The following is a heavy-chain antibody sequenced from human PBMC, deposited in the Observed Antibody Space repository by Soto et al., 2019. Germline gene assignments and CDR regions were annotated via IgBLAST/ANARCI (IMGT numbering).Heavy chain of an antibody. Sequence: GGSLRLSCAASGFSFITYAMSWVRQAPGKGLEWVSNIMHDGGEKYYVDSVKGRFTISRDNAQNTLYLQMNSLRAEDTAVYYCARAPAYMDVWGKGTTVTVSS. CDR3: ARAPAYMDV. CDR1: GFSFITYA. V-gene: IGHV3-7*01. CDR2: IMHDGGEK. D-gene: IGHD2-15*01. J-gene: IGHJ6*03.